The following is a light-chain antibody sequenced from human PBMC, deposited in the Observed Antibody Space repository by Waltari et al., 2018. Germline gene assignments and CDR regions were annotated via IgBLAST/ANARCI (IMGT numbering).Light chain of an antibody. CDR1: QNIDDN. J-gene: IGKJ4*01. V-gene: IGKV3-15*01. CDR2: GAS. CDR3: QQYNRWPPLT. Sequence: EVVMTQSPAALSVSPGERVTLLCKASQNIDDNLAWYQQKPGQSPRLLIYGASTRATRVPARFSGSGSGTEFTLTISSLQSEDCAVFYCQQYNRWPPLTFGGGTKVEIK.